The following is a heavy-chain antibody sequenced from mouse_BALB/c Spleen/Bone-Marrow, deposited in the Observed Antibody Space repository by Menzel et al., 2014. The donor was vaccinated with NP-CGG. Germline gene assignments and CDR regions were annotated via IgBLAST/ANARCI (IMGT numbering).Heavy chain of an antibody. Sequence: QVQLQQSGAELVKPGASVKLSCTASGYSFNSYWMHWVRQRPGQGLEWIGEINPSNGRTNYNERFKNKATLTVAKSSSTAYMQLSSLTSGDAAVYFCARGRVFYGKLFDYWGQGTTLTVSS. CDR3: ARGRVFYGKLFDY. D-gene: IGHD2-1*01. J-gene: IGHJ2*01. CDR2: INPSNGRT. V-gene: IGHV1S81*02. CDR1: GYSFNSYW.